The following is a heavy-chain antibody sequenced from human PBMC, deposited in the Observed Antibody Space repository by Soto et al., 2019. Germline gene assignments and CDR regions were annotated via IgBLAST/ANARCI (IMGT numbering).Heavy chain of an antibody. Sequence: EVQLLESGGGLVQPGGSLRLSCAASGFTFSSYAMNWVRQAPGKGLEWVSAISGSGDSTYYADSVKGRFTISRDNSKNTLYLQRNSLRAEDTAVYYCARRNSGWYFELWGRGTLVTVSS. CDR3: ARRNSGWYFEL. V-gene: IGHV3-23*01. J-gene: IGHJ2*01. CDR1: GFTFSSYA. CDR2: ISGSGDST. D-gene: IGHD4-4*01.